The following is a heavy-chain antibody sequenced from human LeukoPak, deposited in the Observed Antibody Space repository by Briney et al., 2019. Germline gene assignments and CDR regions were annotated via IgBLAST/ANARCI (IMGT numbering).Heavy chain of an antibody. CDR3: AKDFSYSSSWYGVLYFYYYMDV. Sequence: GGSLRLSCAASGFTFHVYAMHWVRQAPGKDLEWVSLISGDGSSTYYADSGKGRFTISRDNSKNSLYLQMNSLRTEDTALYYCAKDFSYSSSWYGVLYFYYYMDVWGKGTTVTVSS. CDR2: ISGDGSST. D-gene: IGHD6-13*01. V-gene: IGHV3-43*02. J-gene: IGHJ6*03. CDR1: GFTFHVYA.